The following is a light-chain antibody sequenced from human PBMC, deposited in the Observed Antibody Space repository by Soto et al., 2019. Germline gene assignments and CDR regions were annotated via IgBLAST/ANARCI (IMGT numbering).Light chain of an antibody. Sequence: QSALTQPASVSGSPGQSITISCTGTSSDVGSYNLVSWYKQHPGKAPKLMIYEGSKRPSGVSNLFSGSKSGNTASLTISGLQAEDEADYYCCSYAGSSTFVVFGGGTTLTVL. CDR2: EGS. CDR3: CSYAGSSTFVV. CDR1: SSDVGSYNL. J-gene: IGLJ2*01. V-gene: IGLV2-23*03.